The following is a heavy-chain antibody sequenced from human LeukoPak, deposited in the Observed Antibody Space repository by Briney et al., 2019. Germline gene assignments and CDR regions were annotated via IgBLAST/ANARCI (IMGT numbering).Heavy chain of an antibody. V-gene: IGHV3-30*02. CDR1: GFTFSRLG. J-gene: IGHJ6*04. D-gene: IGHD5-12*01. CDR2: IHNDGTMG. CDR3: AKEGDEFRGYLDV. Sequence: GGSLRLSCATAGFTFSRLGMQWVRQAPGKGLEWVAVIHNDGTMGQYADSVKGRFTISKGFSRNTLHLQIHSLRDDDTAVYYCAKEGDEFRGYLDVWGKGTTVIVSS.